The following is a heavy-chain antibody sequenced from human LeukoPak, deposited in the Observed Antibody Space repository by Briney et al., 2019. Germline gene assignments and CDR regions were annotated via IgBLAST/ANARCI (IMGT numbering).Heavy chain of an antibody. V-gene: IGHV4-59*01. CDR3: ARDRGWGVIDY. D-gene: IGHD3-10*01. CDR1: GGSISSYY. J-gene: IGHJ4*02. CDR2: IYYSGST. Sequence: PSETLSLTCTVSGGSISSYYWSWIRQPPGKGLEGIGYIYYSGSTNYNPSLKSRVTISVDTSKNQFSLKLSSVTAADTAVYYCARDRGWGVIDYWGQGTLVTVSS.